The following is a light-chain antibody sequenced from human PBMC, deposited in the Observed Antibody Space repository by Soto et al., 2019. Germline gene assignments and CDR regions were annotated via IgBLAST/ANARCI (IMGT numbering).Light chain of an antibody. CDR1: QSLLDSDDGNTY. J-gene: IGKJ4*01. CDR2: TVS. V-gene: IGKV2-40*01. Sequence: DIVMTQTPLSLPVTPGEPASISCGSSQSLLDSDDGNTYLDWYLQKPGQSPQLLIYTVSYRASGVPDRFSGSGSGPDFTLKISRVEAEDVGVYDFMQRIEFPLTFGGGNKVEIK. CDR3: MQRIEFPLT.